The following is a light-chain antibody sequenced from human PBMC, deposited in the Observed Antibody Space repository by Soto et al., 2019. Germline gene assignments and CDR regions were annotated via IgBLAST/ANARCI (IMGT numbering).Light chain of an antibody. CDR2: EVS. Sequence: QSVLTQPASVSGSPGQSITISCTGTSSDVGGYNYVSCYQQHPGKAPKLMIYEVSNRPSGVSNRFSGSKSGNTASLTISGLQAEDEADYYCSSYTSSSTPWVFGGGTKLTVL. V-gene: IGLV2-14*01. J-gene: IGLJ3*02. CDR3: SSYTSSSTPWV. CDR1: SSDVGGYNY.